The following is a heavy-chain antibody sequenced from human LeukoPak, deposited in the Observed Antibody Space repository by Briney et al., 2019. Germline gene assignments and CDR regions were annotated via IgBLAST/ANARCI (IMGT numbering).Heavy chain of an antibody. CDR2: IYSGGST. D-gene: IGHD3-10*01. CDR3: ASLDYYGSGSYWAPYNWFDP. CDR1: GFTVSSNY. J-gene: IGHJ5*02. Sequence: GGSLRLSCAASGFTVSSNYMSWVRQAPGKGLEWVSVIYSGGSTYYADSVKGRFTISRDNSKNTLYLQMNSLRAEDTAVYYCASLDYYGSGSYWAPYNWFDPWGQGTLVTVSS. V-gene: IGHV3-53*05.